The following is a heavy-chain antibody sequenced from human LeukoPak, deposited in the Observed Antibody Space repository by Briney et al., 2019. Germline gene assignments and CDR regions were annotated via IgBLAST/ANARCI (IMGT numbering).Heavy chain of an antibody. CDR1: GYTFTVYY. J-gene: IGHJ6*03. V-gene: IGHV1-2*02. CDR3: AREKQQLVLVGNMDV. CDR2: INPNSGGT. D-gene: IGHD6-13*01. Sequence: ASVTVSFKASGYTFTVYYMHWVRQAPGQGLEWMGWINPNSGGTNYAQKFQGRVTMTRDTSISTAYMELSRLRSDDTAVYYCAREKQQLVLVGNMDVWGKGTTVTIFS.